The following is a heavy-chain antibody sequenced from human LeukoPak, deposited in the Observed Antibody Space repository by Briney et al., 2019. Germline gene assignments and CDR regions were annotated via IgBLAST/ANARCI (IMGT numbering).Heavy chain of an antibody. D-gene: IGHD2-2*01. V-gene: IGHV1-2*02. CDR3: ARGDVIIPAAIDY. J-gene: IGHJ4*02. Sequence: ASVKDSCKASGYTFTAYYIHWVRQAPGQGLGWMGWINPNSGGTTSAQRFQGRVTMTRDTSISTAYMELSRLRSDDTAIYYCARGDVIIPAAIDYWGQGTLVTVSS. CDR1: GYTFTAYY. CDR2: INPNSGGT.